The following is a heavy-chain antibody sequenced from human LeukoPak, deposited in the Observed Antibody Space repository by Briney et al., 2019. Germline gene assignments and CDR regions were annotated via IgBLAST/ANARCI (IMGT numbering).Heavy chain of an antibody. V-gene: IGHV3-23*01. D-gene: IGHD6-6*01. Sequence: GGSLRLSCAASRFTFSSYAMSWVRQAPGKGLEWVSAISGSGGSTYYADSVKGRFTISRDNSKNTLYLQMNSLRAEDTAVYYCAKEPGEYSSSRYFDYWGQGTLVTVSS. CDR1: RFTFSSYA. CDR2: ISGSGGST. J-gene: IGHJ4*02. CDR3: AKEPGEYSSSRYFDY.